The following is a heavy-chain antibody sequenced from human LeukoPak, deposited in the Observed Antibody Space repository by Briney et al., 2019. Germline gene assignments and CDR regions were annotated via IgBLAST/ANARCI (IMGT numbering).Heavy chain of an antibody. V-gene: IGHV4-4*07. J-gene: IGHJ3*02. CDR2: IHASGST. D-gene: IGHD4-23*01. CDR1: GASVSNNY. Sequence: PSETLSLTCSVSGASVSNNYWTWIRQPAGKGLEWIGRIHASGSTNYSPSLKSRVTISLDTSKNQFSLKLTSVTAADTAVYYCANSLPTSTYPTDVFDIWGQGTTVTVSS. CDR3: ANSLPTSTYPTDVFDI.